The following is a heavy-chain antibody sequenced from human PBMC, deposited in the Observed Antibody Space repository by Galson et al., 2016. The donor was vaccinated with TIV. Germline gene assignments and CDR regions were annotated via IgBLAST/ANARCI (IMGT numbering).Heavy chain of an antibody. V-gene: IGHV1-8*01. Sequence: SVKVSCKASGYTFNNYDISWVRQATGQGLEWMGWMNPYSGNAGYAQEFQGRVTMTSNTSVNTAYMEVRSLRFEDTAVYYCARARRGYCSGGSCLPGYWGQGTLVTVSS. CDR2: MNPYSGNA. CDR1: GYTFNNYD. CDR3: ARARRGYCSGGSCLPGY. D-gene: IGHD2-15*01. J-gene: IGHJ4*02.